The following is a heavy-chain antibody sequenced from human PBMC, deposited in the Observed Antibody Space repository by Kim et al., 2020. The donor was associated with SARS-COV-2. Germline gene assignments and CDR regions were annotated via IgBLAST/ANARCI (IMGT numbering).Heavy chain of an antibody. V-gene: IGHV1-46*01. CDR1: GYTFTSYY. J-gene: IGHJ3*02. CDR3: AIPYYYDSSGYYPPSDAFDI. D-gene: IGHD3-22*01. Sequence: ASVKVSCKASGYTFTSYYMHWVRQAPGQGLEWMGIINPSGGSTSYAQKFQGRVTMTRDTSTSTVYMELSSLRSEDTAVYYCAIPYYYDSSGYYPPSDAFDIWGQGTMVTVSS. CDR2: INPSGGST.